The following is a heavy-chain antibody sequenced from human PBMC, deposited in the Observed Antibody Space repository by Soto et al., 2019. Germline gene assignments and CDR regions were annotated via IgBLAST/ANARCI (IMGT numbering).Heavy chain of an antibody. Sequence: QVQLHQWGAGLLKPSETLSLACSIYSGSFSGYYWSWIHQPPGKGLEWIGEISQSGHTNYSPSLKSRVSISIDTSKKQFSLNLASVSAADTAVYYCARAPKVSGSSQTRPDFWGQGTLVTVSS. CDR2: ISQSGHT. CDR3: ARAPKVSGSSQTRPDF. D-gene: IGHD6-6*01. J-gene: IGHJ4*02. CDR1: SGSFSGYY. V-gene: IGHV4-34*01.